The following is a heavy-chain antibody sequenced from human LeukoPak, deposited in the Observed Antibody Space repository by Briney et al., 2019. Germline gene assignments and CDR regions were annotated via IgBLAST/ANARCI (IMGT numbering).Heavy chain of an antibody. J-gene: IGHJ4*02. D-gene: IGHD1-1*01. Sequence: GASVKVSCKASGYTFTSYGMSWVRQAPGQGLEWMGWINPNNGNTNYAQKLQGRVTMTTDTSTSTAYMELRSLRSDDTAVYYCARDWNDGYFDYWGQGTLVTVSS. CDR1: GYTFTSYG. V-gene: IGHV1-18*01. CDR3: ARDWNDGYFDY. CDR2: INPNNGNT.